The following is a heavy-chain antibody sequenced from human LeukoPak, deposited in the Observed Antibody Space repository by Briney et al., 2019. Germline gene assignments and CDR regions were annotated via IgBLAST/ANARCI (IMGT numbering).Heavy chain of an antibody. V-gene: IGHV3-21*01. Sequence: GGSLRLSCAASGFSFSSYAMSWVRQAPGKGPEWVSSITSSSSYIYYADSVKGRFTISRDNARNSLYLQMNSLRAEDTALYYCARDGDTVLTRGYYYYMDVWGKGTTVTVSS. CDR2: ITSSSSYI. CDR3: ARDGDTVLTRGYYYYMDV. D-gene: IGHD4-23*01. J-gene: IGHJ6*03. CDR1: GFSFSSYA.